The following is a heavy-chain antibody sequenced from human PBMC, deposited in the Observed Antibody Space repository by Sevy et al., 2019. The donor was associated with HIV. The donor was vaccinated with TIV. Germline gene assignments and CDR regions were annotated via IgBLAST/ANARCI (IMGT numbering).Heavy chain of an antibody. V-gene: IGHV3-48*03. Sequence: GGSLRLSCAASEFTFSSYEMNWVRQAPGKGLEWVSYISSSGSLIYYADSVKGRFTISRDNAKNSLYLQMNSLRAEDTAVYYCAGGVVIGTILDYWGQGTLVTVSS. D-gene: IGHD3-22*01. CDR2: ISSSGSLI. J-gene: IGHJ4*02. CDR1: EFTFSSYE. CDR3: AGGVVIGTILDY.